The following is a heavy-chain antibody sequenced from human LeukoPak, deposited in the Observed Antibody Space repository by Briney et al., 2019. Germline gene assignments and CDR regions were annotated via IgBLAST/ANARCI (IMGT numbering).Heavy chain of an antibody. Sequence: GASVKVSCKASGYPFTGHIMHWVRQAPGQGLEWMGWINPDTGGTNYAQNFQGRVTMTRDTSTSTAYMELTRLTSDDTAVYYCTRPEYKYGYVLDYWGQGTLVTVSS. V-gene: IGHV1-2*02. CDR1: GYPFTGHI. J-gene: IGHJ4*02. D-gene: IGHD5-18*01. CDR2: INPDTGGT. CDR3: TRPEYKYGYVLDY.